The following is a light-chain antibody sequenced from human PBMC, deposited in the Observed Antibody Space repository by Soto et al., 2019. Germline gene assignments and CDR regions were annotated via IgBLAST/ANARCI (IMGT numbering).Light chain of an antibody. CDR1: RXDVGGYNY. CDR3: SSYVGSDVFV. J-gene: IGLJ1*01. Sequence: QSALTQPRSASGSPGQSVRIYCTGTRXDVGGYNYVAWYQQHPGKAPKLMIYEVTKRPSGVPDRFSGSKSGNTAFLTVSGLQPGDEADYYCSSYVGSDVFVFGTGTKVTVL. V-gene: IGLV2-8*01. CDR2: EVT.